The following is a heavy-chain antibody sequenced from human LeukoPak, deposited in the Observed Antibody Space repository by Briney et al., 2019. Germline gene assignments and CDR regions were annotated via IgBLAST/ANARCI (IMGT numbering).Heavy chain of an antibody. V-gene: IGHV3-23*01. CDR1: GFTFSSYG. CDR2: ISGSGGST. D-gene: IGHD6-13*01. Sequence: GGSLRLSCAASGFTFSSYGMSWVRQAPGKGLEWVSAISGSGGSTYYADSVKGRFTISRDNSKNTLYLQMNSLRAEDTAIYYCARDRTIAAAGTPADYWGQGTLVTVSS. J-gene: IGHJ4*02. CDR3: ARDRTIAAAGTPADY.